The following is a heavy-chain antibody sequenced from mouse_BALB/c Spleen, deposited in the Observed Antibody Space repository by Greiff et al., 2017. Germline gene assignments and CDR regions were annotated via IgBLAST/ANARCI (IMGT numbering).Heavy chain of an antibody. CDR1: GYSITSDYA. V-gene: IGHV3-2*02. CDR3: ARGNYGKGGMDY. D-gene: IGHD2-1*01. J-gene: IGHJ4*01. CDR2: ISYSGST. Sequence: EVQLQQSGPGLVKPSQSLSLTCTVTGYSITSDYAWNWIRQFPGNKLEWMGYISYSGSTSYNPSLKSRISITRDTSKNQFFLQLNSVTTEDTATYYCARGNYGKGGMDYWGQGTSVTVSS.